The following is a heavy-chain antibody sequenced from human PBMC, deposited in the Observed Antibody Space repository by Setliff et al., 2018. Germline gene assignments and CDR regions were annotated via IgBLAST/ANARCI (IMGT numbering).Heavy chain of an antibody. CDR3: ARTGTYRYFDY. J-gene: IGHJ4*02. D-gene: IGHD1-1*01. CDR1: GGSISSPNW. V-gene: IGHV4-4*02. Sequence: PSETLSLTCAVSGGSISSPNWWNWVRQPPGKGLEWIGEIYHSGTTKSNPSLKSRVTMSVDTSKSQFSLRLNSVTAADTAVYYCARTGTYRYFDYWGRGTLVTVSS. CDR2: IYHSGTT.